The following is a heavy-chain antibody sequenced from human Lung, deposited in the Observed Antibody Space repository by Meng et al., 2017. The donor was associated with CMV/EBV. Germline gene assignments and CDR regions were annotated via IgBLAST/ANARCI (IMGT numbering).Heavy chain of an antibody. D-gene: IGHD3-3*01. J-gene: IGHJ4*02. CDR1: GFTFSSYA. CDR2: ISGSGGST. V-gene: IGHV3-23*01. Sequence: GGSXRLXCAASGFTFSSYAMSWVRQAPGKGLEWVSAISGSGGSTYYADSVKGRFTISRDNSKNTLYLQMNSLRAEDTAVYYCAKEAGWGLTRFLEWLSGLDYXGQGXLVTVSS. CDR3: AKEAGWGLTRFLEWLSGLDY.